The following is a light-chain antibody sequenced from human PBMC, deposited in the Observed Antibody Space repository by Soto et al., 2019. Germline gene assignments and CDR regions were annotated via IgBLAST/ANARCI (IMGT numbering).Light chain of an antibody. CDR2: GVS. V-gene: IGKV3-20*01. CDR3: QQYGGSRYT. J-gene: IGKJ2*01. CDR1: QSVRSSN. Sequence: EIVLTQSPGTLSLYPWERATLSCSASQSVRSSNLAWYQQKPGQAPRPLIFGVSSRATGIPDRFSGSGSGTDFTLTISRLEPEDFAVYYRQQYGGSRYTFGHGTKLEIK.